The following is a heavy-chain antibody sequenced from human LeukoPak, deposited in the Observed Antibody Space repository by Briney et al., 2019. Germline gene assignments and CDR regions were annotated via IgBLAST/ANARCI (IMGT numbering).Heavy chain of an antibody. CDR2: INPNSGGT. CDR3: ARVDSSGYSGIVNY. Sequence: ASVKLSCKASGYTFTGYYMRWVRHAPGPGLEWMGWINPNSGGTNYAQKFQGRVTMTRDTSISTAYMELSRLRSDDTAVYYCARVDSSGYSGIVNYWGQGTLVTVSS. CDR1: GYTFTGYY. J-gene: IGHJ4*02. D-gene: IGHD3-22*01. V-gene: IGHV1-2*02.